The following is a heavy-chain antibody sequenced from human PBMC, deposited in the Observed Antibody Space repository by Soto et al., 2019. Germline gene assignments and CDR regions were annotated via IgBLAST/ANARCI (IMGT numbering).Heavy chain of an antibody. CDR3: ARQASTVNLFDY. J-gene: IGHJ4*02. CDR1: GGSISSGGYS. D-gene: IGHD4-17*01. CDR2: IYHSGST. Sequence: PSETLSLTCAVSGGSISSGGYSWSWIRQPPGKGLEWIGYIYHSGSTYYNPSLKSRVTISVDRSKNQFSLKLSSVTAADTAVYYCARQASTVNLFDYWGQGTLVTVSS. V-gene: IGHV4-30-2*01.